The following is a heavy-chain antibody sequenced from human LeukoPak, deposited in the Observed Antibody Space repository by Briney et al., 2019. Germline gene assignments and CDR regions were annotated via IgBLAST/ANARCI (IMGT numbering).Heavy chain of an antibody. CDR1: GYTFTGYY. Sequence: GASVKVSCKASGYTFTGYYMHWVRQAPGQGLEWMGWINPNSGGTNYAQKFQGRVTMTRDTSISTAYMELSRLRSDDTAMYYCARDLAYGDYIFDYWGQGTLVTVSS. J-gene: IGHJ4*02. D-gene: IGHD4-17*01. CDR2: INPNSGGT. CDR3: ARDLAYGDYIFDY. V-gene: IGHV1-2*02.